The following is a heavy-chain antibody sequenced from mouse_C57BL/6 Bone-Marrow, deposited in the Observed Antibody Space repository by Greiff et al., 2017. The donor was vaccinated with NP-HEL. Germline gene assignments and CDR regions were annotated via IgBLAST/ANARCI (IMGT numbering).Heavy chain of an antibody. V-gene: IGHV5-15*04. CDR2: ISNLAYSI. CDR3: ARHGDYDHYYAMDY. D-gene: IGHD2-4*01. Sequence: EVKLVESGGGLVQPGGSLKLSCAASGFTFSDYGMAWVRQAPRKGPEWVAFISNLAYSIYYADTVTGRFTISSENAKNTLYLEMSSLRSEDTAMYYCARHGDYDHYYAMDYWGQGTSVTVSS. J-gene: IGHJ4*01. CDR1: GFTFSDYG.